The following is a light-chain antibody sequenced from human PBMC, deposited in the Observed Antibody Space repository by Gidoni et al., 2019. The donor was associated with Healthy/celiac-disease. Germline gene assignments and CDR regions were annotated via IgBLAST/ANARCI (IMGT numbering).Light chain of an antibody. Sequence: EIVLTQSPAALSSSPGERATLSCRASQSVSSSYLAWYQKQTDAAQRLLFYGATSRAAGIPSMCSGSWSRTYIIIIISMLAAEVFTVYCCQQYSSPLTFGGGTKVEIK. CDR1: QSVSSSY. CDR3: QQYSSPLT. CDR2: GAT. J-gene: IGKJ4*01. V-gene: IGKV3-20*01.